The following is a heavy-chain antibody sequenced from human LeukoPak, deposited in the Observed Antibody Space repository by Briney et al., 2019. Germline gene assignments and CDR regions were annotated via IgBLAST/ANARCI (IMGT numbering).Heavy chain of an antibody. J-gene: IGHJ4*02. D-gene: IGHD5-12*01. Sequence: SETLSLTCTVSGDSITSTSHHWGWIRQSPGKGLESIGSIYQGRTTYYNPSLNSRVAITEVTSENQFSLQLNSVTAADTAVYYCGRHDGRGGATMGALDSWGQGSLVTVSS. CDR1: GDSITSTSHH. CDR3: GRHDGRGGATMGALDS. V-gene: IGHV4-39*01. CDR2: IYQGRTT.